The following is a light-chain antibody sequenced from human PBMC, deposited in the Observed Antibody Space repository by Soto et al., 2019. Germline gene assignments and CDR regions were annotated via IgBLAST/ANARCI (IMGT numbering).Light chain of an antibody. CDR3: QHYGFVWYT. CDR1: QSVDSNY. Sequence: IVLTQSPGTLSLPPGERATLSCRASQSVDSNYLAWYQQRPGQAPRLLIHGASSRATGIPDRFSGSGSGTHFTLTISRLQPEDFAVYSCQHYGFVWYTFGQGTNLEIK. CDR2: GAS. V-gene: IGKV3-20*01. J-gene: IGKJ2*01.